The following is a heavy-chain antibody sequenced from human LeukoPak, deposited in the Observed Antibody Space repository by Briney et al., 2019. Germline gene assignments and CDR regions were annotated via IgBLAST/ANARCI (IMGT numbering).Heavy chain of an antibody. Sequence: GGSLRLSCAASGFTFSSYAMHWVRQAPGKRLEWVAVISYDGSNKYYADSVKGRFTISRDNSKNTLYLQMNSLRAEDTAVYYCARDSSSSGYYSFDDWGQGALVTVSS. D-gene: IGHD3-22*01. J-gene: IGHJ4*02. CDR2: ISYDGSNK. CDR3: ARDSSSSGYYSFDD. V-gene: IGHV3-30*04. CDR1: GFTFSSYA.